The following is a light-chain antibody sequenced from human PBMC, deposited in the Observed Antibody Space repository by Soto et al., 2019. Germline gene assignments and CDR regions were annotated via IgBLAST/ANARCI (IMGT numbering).Light chain of an antibody. CDR1: QGIRTD. Sequence: AIQLTQSPSALSGSIGDRVTITCRASQGIRTDLGWYQQKAGKAPKLLIYAASRLESGVPSRFSGRGGGTEFTLTISSLQPEDFATSCCLQDYNSHLTFGAGTKEDIK. J-gene: IGKJ4*02. V-gene: IGKV1-6*01. CDR3: LQDYNSHLT. CDR2: AAS.